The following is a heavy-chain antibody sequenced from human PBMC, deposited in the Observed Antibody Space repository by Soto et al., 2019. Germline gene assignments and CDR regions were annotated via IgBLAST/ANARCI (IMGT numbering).Heavy chain of an antibody. Sequence: GGSLRLSCAASGFTFSSYSMNWVRQAPGKWLEWVSSISSSSSYIYYADSVKGRFTISRDNAKNSLYLQMNSLSAEDTAVYYCAREFELGYCSGGSGPLGVEGCYYYGMDVWGQGTTVTVSS. CDR2: ISSSSSYI. CDR3: AREFELGYCSGGSGPLGVEGCYYYGMDV. J-gene: IGHJ6*02. D-gene: IGHD2-15*01. V-gene: IGHV3-21*01. CDR1: GFTFSSYS.